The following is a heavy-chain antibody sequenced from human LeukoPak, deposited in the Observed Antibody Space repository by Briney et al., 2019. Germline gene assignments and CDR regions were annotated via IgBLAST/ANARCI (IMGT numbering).Heavy chain of an antibody. CDR1: GGSFSDYS. D-gene: IGHD3-3*01. Sequence: SETLSLTCTVYGGSFSDYSWSWIRQPPGKGLEWMGEVSHGGTTNYNPSLESRVTISIDTFNSQFSLNLKSVTAADSGVYYCARDGIAVFGVITGNYYYMDVWGKGTTVTVSS. J-gene: IGHJ6*03. CDR2: VSHGGTT. V-gene: IGHV4-34*01. CDR3: ARDGIAVFGVITGNYYYMDV.